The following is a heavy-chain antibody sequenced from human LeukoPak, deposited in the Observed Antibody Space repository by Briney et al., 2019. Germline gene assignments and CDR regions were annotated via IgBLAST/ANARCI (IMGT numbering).Heavy chain of an antibody. D-gene: IGHD3-22*01. CDR1: GFTFSSYG. CDR3: ARGGISGYYYVLAR. V-gene: IGHV3-74*01. J-gene: IGHJ4*02. Sequence: QPGGSLRLSCAASGFTFSSYGMHWVRQGPGKGLVWVSGINSDGSTTSYADSVKGRFTISRDNAKNTLYVEMNSLRAEDTAVYYCARGGISGYYYVLARWGQGTLVTVSS. CDR2: INSDGSTT.